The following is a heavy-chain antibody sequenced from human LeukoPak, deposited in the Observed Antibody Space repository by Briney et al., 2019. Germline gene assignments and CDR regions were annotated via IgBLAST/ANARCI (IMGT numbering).Heavy chain of an antibody. Sequence: SQTLSLTCAISGDSLSSNSATWNWVRQSPSRGLEWLGRTYYRSKWYNDYAVSVKGRVTINPDASKKQFSLQLSSVTAADTAVYYCARDTNSGYDQARWGQGTLVTVSS. CDR2: TYYRSKWYN. CDR3: ARDTNSGYDQAR. D-gene: IGHD5-12*01. V-gene: IGHV6-1*01. J-gene: IGHJ4*02. CDR1: GDSLSSNSAT.